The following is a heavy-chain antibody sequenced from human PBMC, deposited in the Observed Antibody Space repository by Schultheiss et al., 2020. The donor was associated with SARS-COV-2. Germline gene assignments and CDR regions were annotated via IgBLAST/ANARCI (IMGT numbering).Heavy chain of an antibody. D-gene: IGHD1-26*01. J-gene: IGHJ4*02. CDR2: IYYSGTT. CDR1: GYSISSVYY. Sequence: SETLSLTCAVSGYSISSVYYWSWIRQPPGKGLEWIGYIYYSGTTNYNPSLKSRVTMSVDTSKNQFSLKLSSVTAADTAVYYCASSGSLEFDDWGQGTLVTVSS. CDR3: ASSGSLEFDD. V-gene: IGHV4-61*01.